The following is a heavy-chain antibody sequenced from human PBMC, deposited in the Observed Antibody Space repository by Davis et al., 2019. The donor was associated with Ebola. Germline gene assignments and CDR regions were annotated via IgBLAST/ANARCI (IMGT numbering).Heavy chain of an antibody. V-gene: IGHV3-48*03. D-gene: IGHD2-15*01. J-gene: IGHJ6*02. CDR3: ARVPRIPWSYYYGMDV. CDR2: ISSSGSTI. CDR1: GFTFSSYE. Sequence: GESLTISCAASGFTFSSYEMNWVRQAPGKGLEWVSYISSSGSTIYYADSVKGRFTISRDNAKNSLYLQMNSLRAEDTAVYYCARVPRIPWSYYYGMDVWGQGTTVTVSS.